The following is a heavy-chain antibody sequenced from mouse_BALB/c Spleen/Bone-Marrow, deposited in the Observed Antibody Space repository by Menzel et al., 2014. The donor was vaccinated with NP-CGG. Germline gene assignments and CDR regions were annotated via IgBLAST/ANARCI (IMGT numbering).Heavy chain of an antibody. V-gene: IGHV1S132*01. Sequence: VQLQQSGAELVKPGASVKLSCKTSGYTFTSYWIQWVKQRPGQGLGWIGEIFPGTVTPYYNEKFKGKATLTIDTSSSTASMQLNSLTSEDSAVYFCARRGYGYLDYWGQGTTLTVSS. CDR3: ARRGYGYLDY. CDR1: GYTFTSYW. CDR2: IFPGTVTP. J-gene: IGHJ2*01. D-gene: IGHD2-10*02.